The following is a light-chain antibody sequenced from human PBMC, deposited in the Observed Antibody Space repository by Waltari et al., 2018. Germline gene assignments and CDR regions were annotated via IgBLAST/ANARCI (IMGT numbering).Light chain of an antibody. CDR3: QHYYNTPWT. J-gene: IGKJ1*01. Sequence: DIVMTQSPGSLAVSLGERATINCKSSQSVLYNSNNQNYLAWFQQKPGQPTKLLMYWASTRESGVADVVSGSGSGKDLTVASSSLPAADVAVYYCQHYYNTPWTFGQGTKVEIK. V-gene: IGKV4-1*01. CDR2: WAS. CDR1: QSVLYNSNNQNY.